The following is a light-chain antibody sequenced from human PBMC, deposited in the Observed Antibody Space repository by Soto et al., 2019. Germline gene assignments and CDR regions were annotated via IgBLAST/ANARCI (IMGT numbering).Light chain of an antibody. J-gene: IGLJ1*01. CDR3: AAWDDSLNGPV. V-gene: IGLV1-44*01. Sequence: QSVLTQPPSTSGTPGQRVTISCSGSSSNIKSNTVNWYRQLPGTAPKPLIYSNDQRPSGVPDRFSGSKSGTSASLAISGLQSEDEADYYCAAWDDSLNGPVFGTGTKVTVL. CDR1: SSNIKSNT. CDR2: SND.